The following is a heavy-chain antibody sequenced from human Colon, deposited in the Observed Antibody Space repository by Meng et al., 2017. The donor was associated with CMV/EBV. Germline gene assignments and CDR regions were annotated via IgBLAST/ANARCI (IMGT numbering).Heavy chain of an antibody. CDR2: ISDRGDFAAGNA. V-gene: IGHV3-23*01. J-gene: IGHJ6*02. CDR3: AKAFRQLFAPENGLDV. D-gene: IGHD1-1*01. Sequence: GGSLRLSCAASGFTFSSYAMSWVRQAPGRGLEWVATISDRGDFAAGNAYYAASVKDRFTISRDNTQNKLYLQMNSLRVEDTGVYYCAKAFRQLFAPENGLDVWGQGTTVTVSS. CDR1: GFTFSSYA.